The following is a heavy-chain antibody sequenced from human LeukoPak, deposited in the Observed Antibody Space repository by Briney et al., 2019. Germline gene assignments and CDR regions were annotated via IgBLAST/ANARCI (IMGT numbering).Heavy chain of an antibody. CDR3: ARDAGGAGNN. CDR2: IWYDGSDK. V-gene: IGHV3-33*08. Sequence: GGSLRLSCAASGFTFSNAWMSWVRQAPGKGLEWVAVIWYDGSDKYYADSVKGRFSISRDNSKNTLYLQMNSLRAEDTAVYYCARDAGGAGNNWGQGTLVTVSS. CDR1: GFTFSNAW. J-gene: IGHJ4*02. D-gene: IGHD2-8*02.